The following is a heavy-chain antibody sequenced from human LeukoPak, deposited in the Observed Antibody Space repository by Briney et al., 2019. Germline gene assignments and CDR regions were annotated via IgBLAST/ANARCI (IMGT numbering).Heavy chain of an antibody. J-gene: IGHJ4*02. Sequence: GGSLRLSCAASGFTFSSYGMHWVRQAPGKGLEYVSAISSNGGSTYYANSVKGRFSISRDNSKNTLYPQMGSLRAEDMAVYYCARDLGSSSWYSMEYYFDYWGQGTLVTVSS. CDR1: GFTFSSYG. V-gene: IGHV3-64*01. CDR3: ARDLGSSSWYSMEYYFDY. D-gene: IGHD6-13*01. CDR2: ISSNGGST.